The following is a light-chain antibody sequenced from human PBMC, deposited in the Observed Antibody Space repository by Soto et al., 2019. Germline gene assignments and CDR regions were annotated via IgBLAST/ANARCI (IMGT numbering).Light chain of an antibody. CDR1: QSVDTTY. CDR3: QQFGDSSYT. Sequence: EIVLTQSPGTLSLSPGERATLSCRASQSVDTTYFSWYQQKPGQAPRLLIFGVSSRATGIPDRFSGSGSATDFTLTINRLEPEDFAVYYCQQFGDSSYTFGQGTKLEIK. J-gene: IGKJ2*01. CDR2: GVS. V-gene: IGKV3-20*01.